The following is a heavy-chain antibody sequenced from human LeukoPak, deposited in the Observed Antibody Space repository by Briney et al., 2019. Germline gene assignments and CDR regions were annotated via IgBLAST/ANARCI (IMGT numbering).Heavy chain of an antibody. D-gene: IGHD6-19*01. J-gene: IGHJ4*02. Sequence: SETLSLTCAVYGGSFSGYYWSWIRQPPGKGLEWIGEINHRGSTNYNPSLKSRVTISVDTSKNQFSLKLSSVTAADTAVYYCARGRQWLVRYFDYWGQGTLVTVSS. CDR1: GGSFSGYY. CDR2: INHRGST. V-gene: IGHV4-34*01. CDR3: ARGRQWLVRYFDY.